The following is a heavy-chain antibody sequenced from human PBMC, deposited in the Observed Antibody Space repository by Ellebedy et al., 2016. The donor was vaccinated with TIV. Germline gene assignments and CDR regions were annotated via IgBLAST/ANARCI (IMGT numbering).Heavy chain of an antibody. CDR1: GASLSTYY. CDR2: INHTGGT. Sequence: GSLRLSXDAYGASLSTYYWSWIRQHPGKGQEWVGEINHTGGTNYNPSLKSRVTISVDTSKNQFSLKLSSVTAADTAVYYCARDPDFYGSGSYYRPNWFAPWGQGTLVIVSS. V-gene: IGHV4-34*01. D-gene: IGHD3-10*01. J-gene: IGHJ5*02. CDR3: ARDPDFYGSGSYYRPNWFAP.